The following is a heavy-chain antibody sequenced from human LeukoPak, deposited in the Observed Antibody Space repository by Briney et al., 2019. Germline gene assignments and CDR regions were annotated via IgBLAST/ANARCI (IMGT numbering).Heavy chain of an antibody. V-gene: IGHV1-69*05. CDR3: ARTPSPMYCSSNSCYTFRFDP. CDR1: GGTFSSYA. D-gene: IGHD2-2*02. Sequence: SVKVSCKASGGTFSSYAISWVRQAPGQGLEWMGGIIPIFGTANYAQKFQGRVTITTDESTSTAYMELSSLRSEDTAVYYCARTPSPMYCSSNSCYTFRFDPWGQGTLVTVSS. CDR2: IIPIFGTA. J-gene: IGHJ5*02.